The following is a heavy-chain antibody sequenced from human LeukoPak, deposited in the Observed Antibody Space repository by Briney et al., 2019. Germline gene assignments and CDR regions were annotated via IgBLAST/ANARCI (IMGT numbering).Heavy chain of an antibody. CDR2: IKQDGSEK. V-gene: IGHV3-7*01. D-gene: IGHD2-15*01. J-gene: IGHJ4*02. Sequence: GGSLRLSCAASGFTFSSYWMSWVRQAPGKGLEWVANIKQDGSEKYYVDSVKGRFTISRDNSKNTLYLQMNSLRAEDTAVYYCARDRFGGYCSGGSCYYFDYWGQGTLVTVSS. CDR1: GFTFSSYW. CDR3: ARDRFGGYCSGGSCYYFDY.